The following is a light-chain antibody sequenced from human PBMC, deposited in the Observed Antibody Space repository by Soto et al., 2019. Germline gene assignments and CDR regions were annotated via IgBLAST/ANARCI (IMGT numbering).Light chain of an antibody. Sequence: DSRIMQSPSTMSASEGDRVTITCGASQSISRWWAWYQQKPGKAPKLLIQKASSLEGGVPSRFSGSGSGTEFILTISSLETDDFVAYYFQQYNTYPYTFGQGTKVEIK. V-gene: IGKV1-5*03. CDR1: QSISRW. CDR3: QQYNTYPYT. CDR2: KAS. J-gene: IGKJ2*01.